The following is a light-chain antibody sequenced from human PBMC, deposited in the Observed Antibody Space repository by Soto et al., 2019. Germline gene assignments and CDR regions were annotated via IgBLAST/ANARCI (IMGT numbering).Light chain of an antibody. CDR2: ANT. CDR1: SSNLGADYD. V-gene: IGLV1-40*01. J-gene: IGLJ1*01. CDR3: LAYDSRLSGYV. Sequence: HSVLTQPPSVSGAPGQRVTISCTGSSSNLGADYDAHWYQQFPGTAPKLLMYANTNRPSGVPDRFSASKSGTSASLAITGLQPEDEADYYCLAYDSRLSGYVFGTGTKLTVL.